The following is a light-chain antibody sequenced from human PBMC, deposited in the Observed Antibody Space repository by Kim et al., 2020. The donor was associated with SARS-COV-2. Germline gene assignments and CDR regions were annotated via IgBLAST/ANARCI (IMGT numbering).Light chain of an antibody. CDR2: GAS. CDR3: QQYGSSPLYT. CDR1: QSVSRRY. Sequence: EIVLTQSPGTLSLSPGERATLSCRASQSVSRRYLAWYQQKPGQAPRLLIYGASSRATGIPDRCRGSGAGTDFTLTISRLEPEDFAGYYGQQYGSSPLYTFGQGTKLEIK. V-gene: IGKV3-20*01. J-gene: IGKJ2*01.